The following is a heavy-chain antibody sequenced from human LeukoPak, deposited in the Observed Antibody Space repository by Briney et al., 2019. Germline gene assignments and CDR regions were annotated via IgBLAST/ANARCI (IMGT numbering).Heavy chain of an antibody. V-gene: IGHV4-39*01. CDR3: ARHKNIGTIFGVVPYFDY. J-gene: IGHJ4*02. CDR2: IYYSGST. D-gene: IGHD3-3*01. CDR1: GGSISSSSYY. Sequence: SETLSLTCTVSGGSISSSSYYWGWIRQPPGKGLEWIGSIYYSGSTYYNPSLKSRVTISVDTSKNQSSLKLSSVTAADTAVYYCARHKNIGTIFGVVPYFDYWGQGTLVTVSS.